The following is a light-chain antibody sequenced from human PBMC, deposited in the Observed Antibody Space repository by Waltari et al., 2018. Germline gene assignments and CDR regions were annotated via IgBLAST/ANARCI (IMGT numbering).Light chain of an antibody. Sequence: QSALTQPPSVSGCPGQSVTISCTRTSSDVGNYNHVSWYQQSPGTAPKLIIYEVTNRPSGVPDRFSGSKSGNTASLTISGLQAEDESDYYCSSSTSSITWVFGGGTKLTVL. V-gene: IGLV2-18*02. J-gene: IGLJ3*02. CDR2: EVT. CDR1: SSDVGNYNH. CDR3: SSSTSSITWV.